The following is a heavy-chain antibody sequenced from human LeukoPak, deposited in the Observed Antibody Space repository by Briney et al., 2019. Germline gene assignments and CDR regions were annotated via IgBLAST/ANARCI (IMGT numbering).Heavy chain of an antibody. CDR2: IYYSGST. V-gene: IGHV4-39*07. J-gene: IGHJ4*02. Sequence: SETLSLTCTVSGGSISSSSYYWGWIRQPPGKGLEWIGSIYYSGSTYYNPSLKSRVTISVDTSKNQFSLKLSSVTAADTAVYYCARDDLSMVRGVIIDYWGQGTLVTVSS. D-gene: IGHD3-10*01. CDR1: GGSISSSSYY. CDR3: ARDDLSMVRGVIIDY.